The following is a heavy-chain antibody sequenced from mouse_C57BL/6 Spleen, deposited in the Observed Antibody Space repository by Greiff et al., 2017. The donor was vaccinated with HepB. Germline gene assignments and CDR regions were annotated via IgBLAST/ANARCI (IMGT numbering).Heavy chain of an antibody. CDR1: GYAFTNYL. D-gene: IGHD3-2*02. Sequence: QVQLQQSGAELVRPGTSVKVSCKASGYAFTNYLIEWVKQRPGQGLEWIGVINPGSGGTNYNEKFKGKATLTADKSSSTAYMQLSSLTSEDSAVYFCARGQLRSRFAYWGQGTLVTVSA. CDR2: INPGSGGT. CDR3: ARGQLRSRFAY. J-gene: IGHJ3*01. V-gene: IGHV1-54*01.